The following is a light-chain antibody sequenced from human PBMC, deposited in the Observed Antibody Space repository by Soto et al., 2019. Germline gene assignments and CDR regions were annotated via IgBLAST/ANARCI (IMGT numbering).Light chain of an antibody. CDR1: QGIHSY. V-gene: IGKV1-9*01. J-gene: IGKJ4*01. CDR2: EAA. CDR3: QQTRSYPST. Sequence: IQLTQSPSSLSASVGDRVTITWRASQGIHSYLSWYKQKPGKVPHILIYEAAILQSGVLSRFSGRGSGSDFTLTIRSLQDEDFANYYCQQTRSYPSTFGGGTKVEIK.